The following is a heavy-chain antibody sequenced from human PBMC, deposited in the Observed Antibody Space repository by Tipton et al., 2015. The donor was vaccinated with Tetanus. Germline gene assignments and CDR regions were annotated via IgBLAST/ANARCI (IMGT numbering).Heavy chain of an antibody. CDR2: ISSSSSYI. D-gene: IGHD6-6*01. CDR3: ATEYSSSSGYYYYGMDV. CDR1: GFTFSSYS. J-gene: IGHJ6*02. Sequence: SLRLSCAASGFTFSSYSMNWVRQAPGKGLEWVSSISSSSSYIYYADSVKGRFTISRDNAKNSLYLQMNSLRAEDTAVYYCATEYSSSSGYYYYGMDVWGQGTLVTVS. V-gene: IGHV3-21*01.